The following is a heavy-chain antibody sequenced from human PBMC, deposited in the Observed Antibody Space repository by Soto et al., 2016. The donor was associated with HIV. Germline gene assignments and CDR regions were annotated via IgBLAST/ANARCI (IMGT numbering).Heavy chain of an antibody. J-gene: IGHJ1*01. V-gene: IGHV3-74*01. CDR2: ITSDGSST. Sequence: EVQLVESGGGLVQPGGPLRLSCAASGFTFGNYWMHWVRQAPGKGLVWVSHITSDGSSTTYAGSVRGRFTISRDNAKNTLYLQMNSLRAEDTAVYYCARGPYYDSSGYYNVPYFHHWGQGTLVTVSS. CDR3: ARGPYYDSSGYYNVPYFHH. CDR1: GFTFGNYW. D-gene: IGHD3-22*01.